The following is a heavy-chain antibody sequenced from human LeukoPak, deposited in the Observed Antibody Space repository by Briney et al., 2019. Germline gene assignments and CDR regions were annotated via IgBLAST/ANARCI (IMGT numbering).Heavy chain of an antibody. CDR3: ARDDIVVVPAAFDY. D-gene: IGHD2-2*01. V-gene: IGHV3-74*01. CDR1: GFTFSSYW. Sequence: PGGSLRLSCAASGFTFSSYWMHWVRQAPGKGLVWVSRINSDGSSTSYADSVKGRFTISRDNAKNTLYLQMNSLRAEDTAVHYCARDDIVVVPAAFDYWGQGTLVTVSS. J-gene: IGHJ4*02. CDR2: INSDGSST.